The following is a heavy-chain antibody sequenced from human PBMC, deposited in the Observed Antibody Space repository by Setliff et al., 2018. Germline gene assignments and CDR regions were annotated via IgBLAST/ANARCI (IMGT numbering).Heavy chain of an antibody. J-gene: IGHJ4*02. CDR1: GFTFSTYW. CDR3: ARGVVAADGLYYFDH. CDR2: ISSSNKYI. D-gene: IGHD6-13*01. Sequence: GGSLRLSCAASGFTFSTYWMSWVRQAPGKGLEWVSTISSSNKYIYYAGSVKGRFIISRDNAKNSLHLQMDSLRAEDAAVYYCARGVVAADGLYYFDHWGQGTLVTVSS. V-gene: IGHV3-21*01.